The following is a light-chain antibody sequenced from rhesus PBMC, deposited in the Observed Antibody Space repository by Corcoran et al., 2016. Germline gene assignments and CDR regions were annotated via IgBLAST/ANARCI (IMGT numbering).Light chain of an antibody. CDR1: QSVSSY. J-gene: IGKJ2*01. CDR2: GAS. V-gene: IGKV3-10*01. CDR3: YQHSSGYS. Sequence: QVILTQSPATLSLSPGERATISCRASQSVSSYLAWYQQKPGQAPRLLIYGASRRATGFPDRFSGSGSWTDFTLTISSLEPEDVGVYHCYQHSSGYSFGQGTKVEIK.